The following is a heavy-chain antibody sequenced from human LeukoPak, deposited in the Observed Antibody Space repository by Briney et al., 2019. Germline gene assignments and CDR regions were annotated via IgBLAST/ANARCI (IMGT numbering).Heavy chain of an antibody. CDR3: ARGMAWNYYDSSGYGLSGAFDI. Sequence: SQTLSLTCAVSGGSISSGGDSWSWIRQPPGKGLEWIGYIYHSGSTYYNPSLKSRVTISVDRSKNQFSLKLSSVTAADTAVYYCARGMAWNYYDSSGYGLSGAFDIWGQGTMVTVSS. D-gene: IGHD3-22*01. V-gene: IGHV4-30-2*01. CDR2: IYHSGST. CDR1: GGSISSGGDS. J-gene: IGHJ3*02.